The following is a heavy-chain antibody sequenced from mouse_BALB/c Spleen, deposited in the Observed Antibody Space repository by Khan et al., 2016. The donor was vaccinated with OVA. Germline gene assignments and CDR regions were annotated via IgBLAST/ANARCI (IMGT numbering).Heavy chain of an antibody. J-gene: IGHJ4*01. CDR2: INTYTGEP. CDR1: GYTFTNYG. V-gene: IGHV9-3-1*01. Sequence: QIQLVQSGPELKKPGETVKISCKASGYTFTNYGMNWAKQAPGKGLKWMGWINTYTGEPTYADDFKGRFAFSLETSASPAYLQINNLKDEDTATYCCARGGYSGAMDYWGQGTSVTVSS. CDR3: ARGGYSGAMDY. D-gene: IGHD2-14*01.